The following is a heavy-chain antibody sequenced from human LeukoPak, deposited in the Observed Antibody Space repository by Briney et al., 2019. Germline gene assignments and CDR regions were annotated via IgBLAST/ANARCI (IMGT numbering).Heavy chain of an antibody. CDR2: IRQDGSEI. V-gene: IGHV3-7*01. J-gene: IGHJ4*02. CDR3: ARDKIVGATYFDY. CDR1: GFTFSNYW. Sequence: GGSLRPSCAASGFTFSNYWMSWVRQAPGQGLEWVANIRQDGSEIYYVDSVKGRFTISRDNAKNSLFLQMNSLRAEDTAVYYCARDKIVGATYFDYWGQGTLVTVSS. D-gene: IGHD1-26*01.